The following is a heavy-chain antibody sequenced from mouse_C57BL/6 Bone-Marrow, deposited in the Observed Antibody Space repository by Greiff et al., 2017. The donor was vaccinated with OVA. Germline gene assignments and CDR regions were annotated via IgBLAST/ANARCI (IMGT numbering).Heavy chain of an antibody. CDR2: INPSNGGT. CDR1: GYTFTSYG. J-gene: IGHJ2*01. D-gene: IGHD1-1*01. CDR3: ARSSYDGSWYYVDY. Sequence: QVQLQQPGPELVKPGDSVKLSCKASGYTFTSYGMHWVKQRPGQGLEWIGNINPSNGGTNYNEKFKSKATLTVDKSSSTAYMQLSSLTSEDSAAYYCARSSYDGSWYYVDYWGQGTTLTVSS. V-gene: IGHV1-53*01.